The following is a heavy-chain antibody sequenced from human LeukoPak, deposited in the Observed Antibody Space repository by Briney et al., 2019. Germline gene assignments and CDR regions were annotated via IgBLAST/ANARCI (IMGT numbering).Heavy chain of an antibody. CDR2: ISAYNGNT. CDR3: ARDYVIYYYYYGMDV. V-gene: IGHV1-18*01. J-gene: IGHJ6*02. Sequence: ASVKVSCKASGYTFTSYGISWVRQAPGQGLEWMGWISAYNGNTNYAQKLQGRVTMTTDTSTSTAYMGLRSLRSDDTAVYYCARDYVIYYYYYGMDVWGQGTTVTVSS. D-gene: IGHD3-16*01. CDR1: GYTFTSYG.